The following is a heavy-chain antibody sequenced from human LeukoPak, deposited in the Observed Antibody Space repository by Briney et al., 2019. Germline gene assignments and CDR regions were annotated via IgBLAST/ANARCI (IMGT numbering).Heavy chain of an antibody. CDR2: ISFTSANT. D-gene: IGHD3-10*01. Sequence: GGSLRLSCAASGFAFNDYAMNWVRQAPGKGLEWVSSISFTSANTYYADSVKGRFTISRDNSKNTLFLHMNSLRAEDTAVYSCAKGYYGSGSYGWFDYWGQGTLVTVSS. J-gene: IGHJ4*02. V-gene: IGHV3-23*01. CDR1: GFAFNDYA. CDR3: AKGYYGSGSYGWFDY.